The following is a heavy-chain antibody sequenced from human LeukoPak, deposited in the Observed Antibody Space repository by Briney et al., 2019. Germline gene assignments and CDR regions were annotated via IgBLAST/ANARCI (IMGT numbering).Heavy chain of an antibody. J-gene: IGHJ4*02. V-gene: IGHV3-21*01. D-gene: IGHD5-18*01. Sequence: GGSLRLSCEASEFTFSSYSINWVRQAPGKGLEWVSSISSISIYIYYADSVRGRFTISRDNARNSLYLQMNSLRAEHTAGYYCARLRGGYNYALGPFDYWGQGTLVTVSS. CDR2: ISSISIYI. CDR3: ARLRGGYNYALGPFDY. CDR1: EFTFSSYS.